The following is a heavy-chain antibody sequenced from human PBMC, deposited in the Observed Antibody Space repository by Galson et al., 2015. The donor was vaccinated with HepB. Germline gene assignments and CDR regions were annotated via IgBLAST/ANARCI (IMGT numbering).Heavy chain of an antibody. CDR2: ISQSSTTI. Sequence: SLRLSCAASGFTFSSYSMNWVRQAPGKGLEWVSYISQSSTTIYYADSVKGRFTISRDNAKNSLYLQMNSLRAEDTALYFCARDHEWELLMGLFDCWGQGTLVTVSS. J-gene: IGHJ4*02. V-gene: IGHV3-48*01. CDR3: ARDHEWELLMGLFDC. CDR1: GFTFSSYS. D-gene: IGHD1-26*01.